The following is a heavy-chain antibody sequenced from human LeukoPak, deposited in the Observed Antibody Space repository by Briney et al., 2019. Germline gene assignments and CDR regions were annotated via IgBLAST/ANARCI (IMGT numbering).Heavy chain of an antibody. CDR2: ISWNSGSI. CDR3: AKAQSVLIWNGMDV. D-gene: IGHD3-10*01. Sequence: GGSLRLSCAASGFTFDDYAMHWVRQAPGKGLEWVSGISWNSGSIGYADSVKGRFTISRDNAKNFLYLQMNSLRAEDTALYYCAKAQSVLIWNGMDVWGQGTTVTVSS. J-gene: IGHJ6*02. CDR1: GFTFDDYA. V-gene: IGHV3-9*01.